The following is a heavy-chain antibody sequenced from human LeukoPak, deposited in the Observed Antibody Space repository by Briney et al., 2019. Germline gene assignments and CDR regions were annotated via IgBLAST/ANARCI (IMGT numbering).Heavy chain of an antibody. J-gene: IGHJ6*03. CDR2: MSSSGNTI. D-gene: IGHD1/OR15-1a*01. Sequence: GGSLRLSCAASGFIFSDYYMSWIRQAPGKGLEWVSYMSSSGNTIHYADSVKGRFTISRDNAKNSLYLQMNSLRAEDTAVYYCARSGWNMNYYYYIDVWGKGTTVTVSS. CDR3: ARSGWNMNYYYYIDV. V-gene: IGHV3-11*01. CDR1: GFIFSDYY.